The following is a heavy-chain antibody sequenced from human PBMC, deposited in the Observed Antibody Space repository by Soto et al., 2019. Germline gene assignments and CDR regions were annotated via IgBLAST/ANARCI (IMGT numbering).Heavy chain of an antibody. CDR1: GHSINSAYY. CDR2: MSHSGIN. Sequence: PSETLSRTCVVSGHSINSAYYWGWIRRPPGKGLEWIGSMSHSGINFYNPSLQSRVSMSMVTSKNQFSLKLRSATAADTAVYYCAAYDFSGAAAFDIWGRGTRVTVSS. D-gene: IGHD3-16*01. V-gene: IGHV4-38-2*01. J-gene: IGHJ3*02. CDR3: AAYDFSGAAAFDI.